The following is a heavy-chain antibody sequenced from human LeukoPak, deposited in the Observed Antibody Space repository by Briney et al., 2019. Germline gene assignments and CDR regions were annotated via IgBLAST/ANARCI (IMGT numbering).Heavy chain of an antibody. CDR2: ISAYNGNT. Sequence: ASVKVSCKASGYTFTSYAMHWVRQAPGQRLERMGWISAYNGNTNYAQKLQGRVTMTTDTSTSTAYMELRSLRSDDTAVYYCARWGSSEGFDYWGQGTLVTVSS. CDR1: GYTFTSYA. D-gene: IGHD7-27*01. CDR3: ARWGSSEGFDY. V-gene: IGHV1-18*01. J-gene: IGHJ4*02.